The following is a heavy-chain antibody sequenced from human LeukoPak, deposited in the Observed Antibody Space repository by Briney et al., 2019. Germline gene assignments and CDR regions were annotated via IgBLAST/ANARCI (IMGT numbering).Heavy chain of an antibody. CDR2: INPNSGGT. Sequence: ASVKVSCKASGYTFTGYYMHWVRQAPGQGLEWMGWINPNSGGTNYAQKFQGWVTMTRDTSISTAYMELSSLRSDDTAVYYCTRDSNYDLLTASAFDIWGQGTMVTVSS. CDR3: TRDSNYDLLTASAFDI. D-gene: IGHD3-9*01. CDR1: GYTFTGYY. J-gene: IGHJ3*02. V-gene: IGHV1-2*04.